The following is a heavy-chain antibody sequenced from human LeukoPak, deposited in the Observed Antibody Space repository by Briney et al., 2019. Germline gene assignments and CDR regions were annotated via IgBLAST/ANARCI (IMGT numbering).Heavy chain of an antibody. CDR1: GFTFNSSD. J-gene: IGHJ4*02. D-gene: IGHD5-18*01. Sequence: PGGSLRLSCATSGFTFNSSDMTWVRQSPGEGLEWVSLIYSGGDTYYADSAKGRFTISRDNSKNTLYLQMNSLRDEDTAVYYCAKWGGYGYGIDFWGQGTRVTASS. CDR2: IYSGGDT. V-gene: IGHV3-66*01. CDR3: AKWGGYGYGIDF.